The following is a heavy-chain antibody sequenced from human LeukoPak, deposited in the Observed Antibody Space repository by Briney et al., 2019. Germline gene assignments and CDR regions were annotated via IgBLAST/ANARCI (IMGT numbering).Heavy chain of an antibody. Sequence: AGGSLRLSCEVSGFSFSNFARSWVRQAAGKGLEWVSAISGSGGSTYYADSGQGRFTVSRDNSKNTLYLQMYSLRAEDTAVYYCAKDAIGQYRTYYFDHWGQGTLVPVSS. CDR3: AKDAIGQYRTYYFDH. CDR1: GFSFSNFA. J-gene: IGHJ4*02. D-gene: IGHD4-11*01. CDR2: ISGSGGST. V-gene: IGHV3-23*01.